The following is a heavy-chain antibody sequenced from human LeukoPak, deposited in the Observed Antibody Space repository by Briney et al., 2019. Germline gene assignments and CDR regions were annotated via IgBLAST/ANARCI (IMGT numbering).Heavy chain of an antibody. CDR3: ARDLGSGNYDDAFDI. V-gene: IGHV3-48*03. D-gene: IGHD3-10*01. Sequence: PGGSLRLSCAASGFTFSSYEMNWVRQAPGKGLEWVSYISSSGSTIYYADSVKGLFTISRDNAKNSLYLQMNSLRAEDTAVYYCARDLGSGNYDDAFDIWGQGTMVTVSS. J-gene: IGHJ3*02. CDR1: GFTFSSYE. CDR2: ISSSGSTI.